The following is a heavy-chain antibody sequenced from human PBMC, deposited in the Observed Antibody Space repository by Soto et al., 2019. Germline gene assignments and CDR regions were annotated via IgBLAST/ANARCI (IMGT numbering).Heavy chain of an antibody. CDR2: IIPIFGTA. V-gene: IGHV1-69*13. J-gene: IGHJ4*02. CDR3: ARDFYDILTGYPFFYFDY. Sequence: ASVKVSCKASGGTFSSYAISWVRQAPGQGLEWMGGIIPIFGTANYARKFQGRVTITADESTSTAYMELSSPRSEDTAVYYCARDFYDILTGYPFFYFDYWGQGTLVTVSS. CDR1: GGTFSSYA. D-gene: IGHD3-9*01.